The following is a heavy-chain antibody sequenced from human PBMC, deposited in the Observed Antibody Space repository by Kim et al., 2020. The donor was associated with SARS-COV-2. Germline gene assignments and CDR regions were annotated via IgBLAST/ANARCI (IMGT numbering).Heavy chain of an antibody. Sequence: GGSLRLSCASSGFTFSSYGMHWVRQAPGKGLEWVAVIWYDGSNKYYADSVKGRFTISRDNSKNTLYLQMNSLRAEDTAVYYCARALRYCSSTSCLHTYYYYGMDVWGQGTTVTVSS. J-gene: IGHJ6*02. CDR1: GFTFSSYG. CDR2: IWYDGSNK. D-gene: IGHD2-2*01. V-gene: IGHV3-33*01. CDR3: ARALRYCSSTSCLHTYYYYGMDV.